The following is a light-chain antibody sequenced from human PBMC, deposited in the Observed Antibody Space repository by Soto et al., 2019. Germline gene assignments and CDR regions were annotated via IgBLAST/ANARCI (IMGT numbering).Light chain of an antibody. CDR3: QQYGNSPYT. Sequence: EIVLTQSPGTLSLSPGERATLSCRASQSVTSNYLAWYQQKPGQAPRLLVYDASNRATGIPARFSGSGSGTDFSLTISRLEPEDFAVYYCQQYGNSPYTFGQGTKVDIK. J-gene: IGKJ2*01. CDR2: DAS. CDR1: QSVTSNY. V-gene: IGKV3-20*01.